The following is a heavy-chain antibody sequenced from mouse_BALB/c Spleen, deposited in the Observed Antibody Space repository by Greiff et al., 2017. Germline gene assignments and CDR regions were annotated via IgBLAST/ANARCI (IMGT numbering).Heavy chain of an antibody. V-gene: IGHV14-3*02. CDR1: GFNIKDTY. D-gene: IGHD2-10*01. CDR2: IDPANGNT. J-gene: IGHJ4*01. Sequence: EVKLQQSGAELVKPGASVKLSCTASGFNIKDTYMHWVKQRPEQGLEWIGRIDPANGNTKYDPKFQGKATITADTSSNTAYLQLSSLTSEDTAVYYCAGRAYYGNYAGAMDYWGQGTSVTVSS. CDR3: AGRAYYGNYAGAMDY.